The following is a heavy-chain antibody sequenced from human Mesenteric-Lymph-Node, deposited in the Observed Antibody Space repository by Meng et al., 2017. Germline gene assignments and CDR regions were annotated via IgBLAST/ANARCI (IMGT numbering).Heavy chain of an antibody. Sequence: GESLKISCAASGFGFSFSNYEMNWVRQAPGKGLEWISYISSSGMTTHFADSVKGRFTVSRDNAKHSLFLQMNSLRAEDTAVYYCARGRGSAYFDYWGQGMLVTVSS. D-gene: IGHD3-10*01. V-gene: IGHV3-48*03. CDR2: ISSSGMTT. CDR3: ARGRGSAYFDY. CDR1: GFGFSFSNYE. J-gene: IGHJ4*02.